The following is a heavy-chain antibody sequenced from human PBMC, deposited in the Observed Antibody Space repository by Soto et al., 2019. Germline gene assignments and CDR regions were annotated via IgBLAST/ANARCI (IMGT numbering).Heavy chain of an antibody. CDR1: GLAFSSYG. V-gene: IGHV3-33*01. J-gene: IGHJ4*02. CDR3: ARAVRPMVRGVPGY. CDR2: IWDDGRNK. D-gene: IGHD3-10*01. Sequence: HPGGSLRLSCAASGLAFSSYGMHWVRQAPGKGLEWVAVIWDDGRNKYYAESVKGRFTISRDTTKNTLYMQMNSLRAEDTAVYYCARAVRPMVRGVPGYWGQGTLVTVSS.